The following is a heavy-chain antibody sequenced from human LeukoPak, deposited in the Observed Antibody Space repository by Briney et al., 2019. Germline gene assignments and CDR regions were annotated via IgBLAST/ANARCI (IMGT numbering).Heavy chain of an antibody. J-gene: IGHJ4*02. V-gene: IGHV3-7*01. CDR1: GFTFSSYS. CDR2: INRDGSET. Sequence: GGSLRLSCAASGFTFSSYSMNWVRQAPGKGLEWVTNINRDGSETYSVDSVKGRLTISRDNAQNSLYLQMNSLRDEDTAVYYCARDLSGASVYWGQGILVTVSS. CDR3: ARDLSGASVY. D-gene: IGHD2-15*01.